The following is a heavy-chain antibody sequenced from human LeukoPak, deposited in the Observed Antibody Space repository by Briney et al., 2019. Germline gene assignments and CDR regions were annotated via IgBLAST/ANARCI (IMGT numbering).Heavy chain of an antibody. CDR3: ANLYVWGSYRYSMDV. CDR1: GFTFSSYG. CDR2: IRYDGSNK. J-gene: IGHJ6*03. V-gene: IGHV3-30*02. Sequence: SGGSLRLSCAASGFTFSSYGMHWVRQPPGKGLEWVAFIRYDGSNKYYADSLKGRFTISRDNSKNTLYLQMNSLRAEDTAVYYCANLYVWGSYRYSMDVWGKGTTVTVSS. D-gene: IGHD3-16*02.